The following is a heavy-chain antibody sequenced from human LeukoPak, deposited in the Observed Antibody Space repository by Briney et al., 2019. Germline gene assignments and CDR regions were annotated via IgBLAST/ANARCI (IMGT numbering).Heavy chain of an antibody. V-gene: IGHV5-51*01. CDR2: IYPANSDT. Sequence: GESLKISCKGSGYSFANYWIGWVRQMPGKGLEWMAIIYPANSDTRYTPSFQGQVTISDEKSISTAYLQCNSLTASDTAMYYCERHISGDHLYIDRWGQGTLVTVSS. J-gene: IGHJ4*02. CDR3: ERHISGDHLYIDR. CDR1: GYSFANYW. D-gene: IGHD3-16*01.